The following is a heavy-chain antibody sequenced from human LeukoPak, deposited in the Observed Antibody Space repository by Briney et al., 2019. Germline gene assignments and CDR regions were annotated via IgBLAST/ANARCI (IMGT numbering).Heavy chain of an antibody. CDR2: IYTGGST. Sequence: PSETLSLTCTVSGGSISSYYWSWIRQPAGKGLEWIGRIYTGGSTNYNPSLKSRVAMSVDTSKNQFSLKLSSVTAAGTAVYYCARETYDIQYFQHWGQGTLVTVSS. J-gene: IGHJ1*01. D-gene: IGHD3-16*01. CDR3: ARETYDIQYFQH. CDR1: GGSISSYY. V-gene: IGHV4-4*07.